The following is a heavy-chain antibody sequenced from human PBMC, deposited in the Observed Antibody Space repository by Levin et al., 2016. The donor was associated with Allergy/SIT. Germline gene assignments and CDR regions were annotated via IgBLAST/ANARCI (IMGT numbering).Heavy chain of an antibody. D-gene: IGHD5-12*01. CDR2: IYYSGST. V-gene: IGHV4-59*01. Sequence: SETLSLTCTVSGGSISSYYWSWIRQPPGKGLEWIGYIYYSGSTNYNPSLKSRVTISVDTSKNQFSLKLSSVTAADTAVYYCASNEGSGYDYNFDYWGQGTLVTVSS. J-gene: IGHJ4*02. CDR3: ASNEGSGYDYNFDY. CDR1: GGSISSYY.